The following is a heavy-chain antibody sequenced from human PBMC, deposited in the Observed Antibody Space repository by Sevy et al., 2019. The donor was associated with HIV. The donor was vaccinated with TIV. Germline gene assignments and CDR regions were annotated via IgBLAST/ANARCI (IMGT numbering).Heavy chain of an antibody. CDR1: GFTFSDYY. V-gene: IGHV3-11*01. J-gene: IGHJ5*02. Sequence: GGSLRLSCAASGFTFSDYYMSRIRQAPRKGLEWVSYISSSRSTIYYADSVKGRFTISRDNAKNSLYLQMNSLRAEDTAVYYCAREVLYSSSSHWFDPWGQGTLVTVSS. CDR2: ISSSRSTI. D-gene: IGHD6-6*01. CDR3: AREVLYSSSSHWFDP.